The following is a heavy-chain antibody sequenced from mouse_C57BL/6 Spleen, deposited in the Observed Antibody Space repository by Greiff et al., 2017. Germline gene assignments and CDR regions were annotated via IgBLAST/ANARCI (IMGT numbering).Heavy chain of an antibody. D-gene: IGHD1-1*01. CDR1: GFTFTDYY. CDR3: ARSHYYGSSYGYFDV. Sequence: EVKLMESGGGLVQPGGSLSLSCAASGFTFTDYYMSWVRQPPGQALEWLGFISNKANGYTTEYSASVKGRFTISRDNSQSILYLQLNALRAEDSATYYCARSHYYGSSYGYFDVWGTGTTVTVSS. J-gene: IGHJ1*03. CDR2: ISNKANGYTT. V-gene: IGHV7-3*01.